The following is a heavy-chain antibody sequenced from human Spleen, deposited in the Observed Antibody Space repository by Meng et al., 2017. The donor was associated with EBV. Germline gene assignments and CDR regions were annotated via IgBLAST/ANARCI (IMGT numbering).Heavy chain of an antibody. V-gene: IGHV3-11*01. Sequence: VQLVESGGGLVKPGGSLRLSCATSGFNFSDYYMSWIRQSPGKGLEWVSYISYTGTTIYYADSVKGRFTVSRDNSEKSLFLQMNSLRVDDTAVYYCARGSRRLSGHYGYWGQGTLVTVSS. J-gene: IGHJ4*02. CDR1: GFNFSDYY. D-gene: IGHD1-26*01. CDR2: ISYTGTTI. CDR3: ARGSRRLSGHYGY.